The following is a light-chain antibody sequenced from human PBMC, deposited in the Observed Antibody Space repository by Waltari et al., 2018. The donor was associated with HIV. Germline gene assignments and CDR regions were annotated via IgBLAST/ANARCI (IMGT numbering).Light chain of an antibody. Sequence: DIQMTQSPSTLSASVGDRVTITCRASQSISSWLAWYQQKPGKAPKLLIYKASSLDSGVPSRFSGSGSGTEFTLTISSLQPDDFATYYCQQYRTYPAFGQGTKVEIK. CDR3: QQYRTYPA. CDR2: KAS. J-gene: IGKJ1*01. V-gene: IGKV1-5*03. CDR1: QSISSW.